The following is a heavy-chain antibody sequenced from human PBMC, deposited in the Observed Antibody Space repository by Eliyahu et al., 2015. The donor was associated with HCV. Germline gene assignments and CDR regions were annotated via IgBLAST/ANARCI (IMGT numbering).Heavy chain of an antibody. Sequence: EVQLLESGGGLVQPGGSLRLSCAASGFXFSNYAMSWVRQAPGKGLEWVSAITGSGGTTYYADSVKGRFSISRDNSKNTVYVQMNSLRAEDTAVYYCAKDRRSAYSYGYSDSWGQGTLVTVSS. CDR2: ITGSGGTT. V-gene: IGHV3-23*01. J-gene: IGHJ4*02. D-gene: IGHD5-18*01. CDR1: GFXFSNYA. CDR3: AKDRRSAYSYGYSDS.